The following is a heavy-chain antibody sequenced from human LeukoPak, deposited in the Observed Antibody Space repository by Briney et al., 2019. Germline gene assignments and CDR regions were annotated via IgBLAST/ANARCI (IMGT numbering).Heavy chain of an antibody. CDR2: IYYSGST. D-gene: IGHD3-22*01. CDR3: ARPPTYYYDSSGIDAFDI. J-gene: IGHJ3*02. V-gene: IGHV4-39*01. Sequence: SETLSLTCTVSGGSFSSSSYYWGWIRQPPGKGLEWIGSIYYSGSTYYNPSLKSRATISVDTSKNQFSLKLSSVTAADTAVYYCARPPTYYYDSSGIDAFDIWGQGTMVTVSS. CDR1: GGSFSSSSYY.